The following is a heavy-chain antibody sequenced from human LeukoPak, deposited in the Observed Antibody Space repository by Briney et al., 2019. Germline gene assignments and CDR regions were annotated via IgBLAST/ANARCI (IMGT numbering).Heavy chain of an antibody. CDR1: GFTFSSYG. CDR3: ARVSVIAAAGHGDY. Sequence: GGSLRLSCAASGFTFSSYGMHWVRQAPGKGLVWVSRINTDGSSTSYADSVKGRFTISRDNAKNTLYLQMNSLRAEDTAVYYCARVSVIAAAGHGDYWGQGTLVTVSS. CDR2: INTDGSST. D-gene: IGHD6-13*01. J-gene: IGHJ4*02. V-gene: IGHV3-74*01.